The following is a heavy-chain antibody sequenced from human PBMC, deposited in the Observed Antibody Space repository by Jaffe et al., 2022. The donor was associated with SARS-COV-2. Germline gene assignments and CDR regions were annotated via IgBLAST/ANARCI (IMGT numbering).Heavy chain of an antibody. CDR2: IFPGDPGS. J-gene: IGHJ4*02. D-gene: IGHD2-2*01. Sequence: EVQLVQSGAEVKKPGESLRISCKASGYSFSNYWIAWVRQVPGKGLEWMGIIFPGDPGSTYSPSFQGQVTISIDKSTSTAYLQWSSLKASDTAMYYCARSSPAAQADFWGQGTLVIVSS. V-gene: IGHV5-51*01. CDR3: ARSSPAAQADF. CDR1: GYSFSNYW.